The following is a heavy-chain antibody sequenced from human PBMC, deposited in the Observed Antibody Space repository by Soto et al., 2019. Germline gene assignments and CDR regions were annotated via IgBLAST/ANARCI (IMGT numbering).Heavy chain of an antibody. CDR3: TGAYYDIDGYILDP. J-gene: IGHJ5*02. D-gene: IGHD3-22*01. CDR2: VNFSRST. CDR1: GISFSSFY. V-gene: IGHV4-59*01. Sequence: SVTLSITCTVPGISFSSFYWLWIPEPPGKGLEKIGNVNFSRSTDYNPSLWSRVCISLDTSTNKFSLNLSSVTAADTAVYYCTGAYYDIDGYILDPWGQGTSVTVS.